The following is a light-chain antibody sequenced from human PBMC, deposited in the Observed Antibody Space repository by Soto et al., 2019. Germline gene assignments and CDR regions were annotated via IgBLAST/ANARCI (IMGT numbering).Light chain of an antibody. CDR1: SSDVGGYNY. CDR3: SSYTSSSTLV. CDR2: DVN. V-gene: IGLV2-14*03. Sequence: QSALTQPASVSGSPGQSITISCTGTSSDVGGYNYVSWYQQYPGKAPKLMIFDVNNRPSGVSNRFSGSKSVNTASLTISGLQAEDEADYYCSSYTSSSTLVFGGGTKLTVL. J-gene: IGLJ2*01.